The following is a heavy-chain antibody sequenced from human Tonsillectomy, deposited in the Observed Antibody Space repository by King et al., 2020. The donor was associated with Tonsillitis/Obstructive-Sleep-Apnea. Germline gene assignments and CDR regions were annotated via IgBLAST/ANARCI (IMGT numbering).Heavy chain of an antibody. J-gene: IGHJ4*02. Sequence: VQLVESGAEVKKPGESLKISCMGSGYSFINYWIAWVRQMPGKGLEWMGIIYPGDSDTRYSPSFQGQVTISADKSINTAYLQWSSLKASDTAMYYCARPSGEDFGSDGYNFYYWGPGTLVTVSA. V-gene: IGHV5-51*01. CDR2: IYPGDSDT. CDR3: ARPSGEDFGSDGYNFYY. D-gene: IGHD5-24*01. CDR1: GYSFINYW.